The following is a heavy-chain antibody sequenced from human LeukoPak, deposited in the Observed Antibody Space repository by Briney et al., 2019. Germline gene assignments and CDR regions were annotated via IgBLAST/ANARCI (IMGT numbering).Heavy chain of an antibody. Sequence: GGSLRLSCAASGFTVSSNYMSWVRQAPGKGLEWVSVIYSGGSTYYADSVKGRFTISRDNSKNTLYLQMNSLRVEDTAVYYCARDDTAYSYGYGYYYYYMDVWGKGTTVTVSS. CDR3: ARDDTAYSYGYGYYYYYMDV. J-gene: IGHJ6*03. V-gene: IGHV3-66*02. CDR1: GFTVSSNY. CDR2: IYSGGST. D-gene: IGHD5-18*01.